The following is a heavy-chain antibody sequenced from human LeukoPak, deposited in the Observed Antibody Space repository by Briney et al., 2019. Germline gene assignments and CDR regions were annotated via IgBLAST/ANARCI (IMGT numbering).Heavy chain of an antibody. V-gene: IGHV1-2*02. CDR2: INPNSGGT. CDR1: GYTFTGYY. CDR3: ARDVGEYCSSTNCYASHY. J-gene: IGHJ4*02. D-gene: IGHD2-2*01. Sequence: ASVKVSCKTSGYTFTGYYMHWVRQAPGQGLEWMGWINPNSGGTNYAQKFQGGVTMTRDTSITTAYMELSSLRSDDTAVYYCARDVGEYCSSTNCYASHYWGQGTLVTVSS.